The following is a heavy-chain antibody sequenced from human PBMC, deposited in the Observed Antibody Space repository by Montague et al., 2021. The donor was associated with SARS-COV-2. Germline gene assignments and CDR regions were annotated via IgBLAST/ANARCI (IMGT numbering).Heavy chain of an antibody. Sequence: SETLSLTCAVYGGSFSGYHWSWIRQPPGKGLEWIGEINHSGSTNYNPPLKSRVTISVDTSKNQFSLKLSSVTAADTAVYYCASLTLGYCSSTSCYSDWFDPWGQGTLVTVSS. J-gene: IGHJ5*02. CDR3: ASLTLGYCSSTSCYSDWFDP. D-gene: IGHD2-2*02. CDR2: INHSGST. CDR1: GGSFSGYH. V-gene: IGHV4-34*01.